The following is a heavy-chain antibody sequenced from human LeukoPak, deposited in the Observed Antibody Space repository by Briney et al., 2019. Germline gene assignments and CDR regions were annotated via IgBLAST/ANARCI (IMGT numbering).Heavy chain of an antibody. Sequence: GASVKVSCKASGYTFTSYGISWVRQAPGQGVEWMGWISAYNGNTNYAQKLQGRVTMTTDTSTSTAYMELRSLRSDDTAVYYCARDLGDLYYYDSSGYLAFDIWGQGTMVTVSS. CDR3: ARDLGDLYYYDSSGYLAFDI. J-gene: IGHJ3*02. CDR1: GYTFTSYG. CDR2: ISAYNGNT. V-gene: IGHV1-18*01. D-gene: IGHD3-22*01.